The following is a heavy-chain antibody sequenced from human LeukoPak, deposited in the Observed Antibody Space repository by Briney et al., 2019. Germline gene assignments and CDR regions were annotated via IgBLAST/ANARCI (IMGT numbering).Heavy chain of an antibody. CDR2: IYPGDSDT. CDR3: ARARYCSGGSCYAED. Sequence: GESLEISCKASGYSFTSYWIGWVRQMPGKGLEWMGIIYPGDSDTRYSPSFQGQVTVSADKSISTAYLQWSSLKASDTAMYYCARARYCSGGSCYAEDWGQGTLVTVSS. CDR1: GYSFTSYW. J-gene: IGHJ4*02. V-gene: IGHV5-51*01. D-gene: IGHD2-15*01.